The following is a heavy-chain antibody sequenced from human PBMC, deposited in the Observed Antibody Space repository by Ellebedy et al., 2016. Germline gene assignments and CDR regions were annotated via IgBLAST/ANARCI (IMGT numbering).Heavy chain of an antibody. CDR1: GGSISNSNYY. V-gene: IGHV4-39*01. D-gene: IGHD1-26*01. CDR2: VFYSGST. J-gene: IGHJ2*01. Sequence: SETLSLTXSASGGSISNSNYYWDWVRQPPGKGLEWIASVFYSGSTFYNPSLRSRVTMSADTSKNQFSLNLSSVTAADTAEYHCARHVKVLRGTPHYYFDLWGPGTLVTVSS. CDR3: ARHVKVLRGTPHYYFDL.